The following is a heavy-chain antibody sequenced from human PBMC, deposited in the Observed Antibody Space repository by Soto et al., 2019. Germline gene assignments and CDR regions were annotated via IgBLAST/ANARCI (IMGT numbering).Heavy chain of an antibody. D-gene: IGHD3-22*01. V-gene: IGHV3-23*01. CDR2: ISGSGGST. CDR1: GFTFSSYA. J-gene: IGHJ4*02. Sequence: GGSLRLSCAASGFTFSSYAMSWVRQAPGKGLEWVSAISGSGGSTYYADSVKGRFTISRDNSKNTLYLQMNSLRAEDTAVYYCAKGAGYYDSSGYPFDYWRQGTLVTVSS. CDR3: AKGAGYYDSSGYPFDY.